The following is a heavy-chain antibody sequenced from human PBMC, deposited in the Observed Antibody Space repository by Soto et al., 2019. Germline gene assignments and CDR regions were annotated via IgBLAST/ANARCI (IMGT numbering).Heavy chain of an antibody. CDR1: GFAFSSHA. CDR3: AKGRYSYDSSGHDY. Sequence: GGSLRLSCAASGFAFSSHAMNWVRQAPGKGLEWVSGISGSGGRTYYADSVKGRFTISRDNSKSTLDLQMNSLRAEDTAVYYCAKGRYSYDSSGHDYWGLGTLVTSPQ. D-gene: IGHD3-22*01. J-gene: IGHJ4*02. CDR2: ISGSGGRT. V-gene: IGHV3-23*01.